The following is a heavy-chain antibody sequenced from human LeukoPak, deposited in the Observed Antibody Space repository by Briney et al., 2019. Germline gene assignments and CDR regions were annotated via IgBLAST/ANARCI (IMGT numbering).Heavy chain of an antibody. V-gene: IGHV3-48*02. D-gene: IGHD2-8*01. J-gene: IGHJ4*02. CDR1: GFTFSSYA. CDR2: ISSSSSTI. Sequence: GGSLRLSCAASGFTFSSYAMSWVRQAPGKGLEWISYISSSSSTIHYADSVKGRFTISRDNAKNSLYLQMNSLRDEDTAVYYCAREHGLYGARWGQGTLVTVSS. CDR3: AREHGLYGAR.